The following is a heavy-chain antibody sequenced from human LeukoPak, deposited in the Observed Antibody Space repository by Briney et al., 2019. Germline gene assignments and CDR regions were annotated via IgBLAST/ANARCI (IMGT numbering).Heavy chain of an antibody. CDR2: IIPIFGTA. V-gene: IGHV1-69*06. J-gene: IGHJ4*02. D-gene: IGHD3-16*01. CDR1: GGTFSSYA. CDR3: ATTLGELLWFGY. Sequence: ASVKVSCKASGGTFSSYAISWVRQAPGQGLEWMGGIIPIFGTANYAQKFQGRVTITADKSTSTAYMELSSLRSEDTAVYYCATTLGELLWFGYWGQGTLLTVSS.